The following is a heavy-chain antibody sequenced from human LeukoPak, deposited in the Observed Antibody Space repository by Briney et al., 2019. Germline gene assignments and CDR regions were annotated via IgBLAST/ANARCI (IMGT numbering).Heavy chain of an antibody. V-gene: IGHV3-23*01. CDR3: AKDLEKSYCGWSESYVACGEGATVAVASASASAATSYDV. CDR1: AFTFSIYA. J-gene: IGHJ3*01. Sequence: PGGSLGTSCAASAFTFSIYAMSWVRRVAWKRLQSVSAISSGAGTTRFADSVKGRYTISEVNSNSPIDLQMNSLRVQNTAQDHRAKDLEKSYCGWSESYVACGEGATVAVASASASAATSYDV. D-gene: IGHD6-19*01. CDR2: ISSGAGTT.